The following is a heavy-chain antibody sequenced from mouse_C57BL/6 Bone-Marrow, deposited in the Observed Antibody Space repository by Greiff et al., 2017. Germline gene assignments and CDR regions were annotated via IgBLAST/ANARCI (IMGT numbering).Heavy chain of an antibody. CDR2: INPSSGYT. Sequence: VQLQQSGAELARPGASVKMSCKASGYTFTSYTMHWVKQRPGQGLEWIGYINPSSGYTKYNQKFKDKATLTADKSSSTAYMQLSSLTSEDSAVYYCARNVYGSPWFAYWGQGTLVTVSA. CDR1: GYTFTSYT. J-gene: IGHJ3*01. CDR3: ARNVYGSPWFAY. V-gene: IGHV1-4*01. D-gene: IGHD1-1*01.